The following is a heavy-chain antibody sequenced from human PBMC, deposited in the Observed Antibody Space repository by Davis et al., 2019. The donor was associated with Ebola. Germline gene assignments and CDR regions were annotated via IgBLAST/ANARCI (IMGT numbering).Heavy chain of an antibody. D-gene: IGHD6-13*01. V-gene: IGHV3-7*03. CDR1: GFTFSSYW. CDR2: IKQDGSEK. J-gene: IGHJ1*01. CDR3: ARLGIAAAGNQH. Sequence: GESLKISCAASGFTFSSYWISWVRQAPGKGPEWVANIKQDGSEKYYVDSVKGRFTISRDNAKNSLYLQMNSLRAEDTAVYYCARLGIAAAGNQHWGQGTLVTVSS.